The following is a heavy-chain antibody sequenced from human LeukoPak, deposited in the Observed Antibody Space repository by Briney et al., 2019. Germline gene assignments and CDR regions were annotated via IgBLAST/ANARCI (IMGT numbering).Heavy chain of an antibody. J-gene: IGHJ1*01. CDR2: IIPIFDTA. D-gene: IGHD2-21*02. V-gene: IGHV1-69*01. Sequence: GASVRGSCKGSRDTFTTSAISWVRQAPGQGLEWMGGIIPIFDTANYAQKSQGRVTITADESTSTAYMELSSLRSEDTAVYYCARGAYCGGDCYSLYFQHWGQGTLVTVSS. CDR3: ARGAYCGGDCYSLYFQH. CDR1: RDTFTTSA.